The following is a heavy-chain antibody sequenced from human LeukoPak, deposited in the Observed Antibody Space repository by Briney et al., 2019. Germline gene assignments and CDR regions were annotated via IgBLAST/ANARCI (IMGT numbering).Heavy chain of an antibody. CDR3: ARAQDIVVVVAATPGGY. D-gene: IGHD2-15*01. CDR2: ISYDGGNK. J-gene: IGHJ4*02. CDR1: GFTFSSYA. V-gene: IGHV3-30-3*01. Sequence: PGRSLRLSCAASGFTFSSYAMHWVRQAPGKGLEWVAVISYDGGNKYYADSVKGRFTISRDNSKNTLYLQMNSLRAEDTAVYYCARAQDIVVVVAATPGGYWGQGTLVTVSS.